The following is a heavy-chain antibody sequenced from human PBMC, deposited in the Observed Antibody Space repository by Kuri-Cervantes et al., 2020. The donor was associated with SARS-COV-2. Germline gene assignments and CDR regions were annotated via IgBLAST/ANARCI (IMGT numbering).Heavy chain of an antibody. J-gene: IGHJ4*02. CDR1: GYSISSGYY. CDR2: IYHSGST. D-gene: IGHD3-3*01. Sequence: SETLSLTCTVSGYSISSGYYWGWIRQPPGKGLEWIGSIYHSGSTYYNPSLKSRVTISVDTSKNQFSLKLSSVTAAGTAVYYCARDYDFWSGYFGLVPYDHREYYFDYWGQGTLVNVSS. V-gene: IGHV4-38-2*02. CDR3: ARDYDFWSGYFGLVPYDHREYYFDY.